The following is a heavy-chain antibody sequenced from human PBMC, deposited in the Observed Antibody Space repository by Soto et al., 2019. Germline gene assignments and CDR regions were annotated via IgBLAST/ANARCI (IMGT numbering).Heavy chain of an antibody. CDR1: GFTFSSYA. CDR2: ISYDGSNK. CDR3: ARDNSPYSSGWHNRHFAY. Sequence: GGSLRLSCAASGFTFSSYAMHWVRQAPGKGLEWVAVISYDGSNKYYADSVKGRFTISRDNSKNTLYLQMNSLRAEDTAVYYCARDNSPYSSGWHNRHFAYWGQGTLVTVSS. V-gene: IGHV3-30-3*01. J-gene: IGHJ4*02. D-gene: IGHD6-19*01.